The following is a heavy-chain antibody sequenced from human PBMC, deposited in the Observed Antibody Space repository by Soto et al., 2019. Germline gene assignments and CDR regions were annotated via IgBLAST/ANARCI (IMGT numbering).Heavy chain of an antibody. V-gene: IGHV1-18*01. CDR1: GYTFTSYG. Sequence: ASVKVSCKASGYTFTSYGISWVRQAPGQGLEWMGWISAYNGNTNYAQKLQGRVTMTTDTSTSTAYMELRSLRSDDTAVYYCARAAYFTNGVCSAYYFAYWGQGTLVPVAS. J-gene: IGHJ4*02. D-gene: IGHD2-8*01. CDR2: ISAYNGNT. CDR3: ARAAYFTNGVCSAYYFAY.